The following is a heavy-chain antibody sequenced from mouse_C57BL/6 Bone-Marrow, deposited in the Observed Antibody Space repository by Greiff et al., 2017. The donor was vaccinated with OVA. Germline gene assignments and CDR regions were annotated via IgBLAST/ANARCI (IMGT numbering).Heavy chain of an antibody. Sequence: QVQLQQSGAELVRPGASVKLSCKASGYTFTDYYINWVKQRPGQGLEWIARFYPGSGNTYYNEKFKGKATLTAEKSSSTAYMQLSSLTSEDSAVYFCARREFAYWGQGTLVTVSA. CDR1: GYTFTDYY. V-gene: IGHV1-76*01. J-gene: IGHJ3*01. CDR3: ARREFAY. CDR2: FYPGSGNT.